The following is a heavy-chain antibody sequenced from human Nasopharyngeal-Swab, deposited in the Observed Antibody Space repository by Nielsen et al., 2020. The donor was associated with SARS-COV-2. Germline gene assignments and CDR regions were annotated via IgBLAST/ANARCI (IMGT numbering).Heavy chain of an antibody. CDR3: ARGIAAAGTRFHYYYYYYMDV. CDR2: IYHSGST. J-gene: IGHJ6*03. Sequence: SETLSLTCAVSGGSISSSNWWSWVRQPPGKGLEWIGEIYHSGSTNYNPSLKSRVTISVDKSKNQFSLKLSSVTAADTAVYYRARGIAAAGTRFHYYYYYYMDVWGKGTTVTVSS. V-gene: IGHV4-4*02. CDR1: GGSISSSNW. D-gene: IGHD6-13*01.